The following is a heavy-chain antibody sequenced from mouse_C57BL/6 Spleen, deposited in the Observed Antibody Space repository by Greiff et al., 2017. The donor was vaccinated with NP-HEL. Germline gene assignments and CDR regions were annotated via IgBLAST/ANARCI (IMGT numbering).Heavy chain of an antibody. D-gene: IGHD2-4*01. CDR3: AREGDYDYFDY. CDR2: IYPGDGDT. V-gene: IGHV1-82*01. J-gene: IGHJ2*01. Sequence: QVQLQQSGPELVKPGASVKISCKASGYAFSSSWMNWVKQRPGKGLEWIGRIYPGDGDTNYNGKFKGKATLTADKSSSTAYMQLSSLTSEDSAVYCCAREGDYDYFDYWGQGTTLTVSS. CDR1: GYAFSSSW.